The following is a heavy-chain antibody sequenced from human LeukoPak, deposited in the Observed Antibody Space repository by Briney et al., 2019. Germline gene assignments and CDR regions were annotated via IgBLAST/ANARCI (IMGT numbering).Heavy chain of an antibody. Sequence: GRSLRLSCAASGFTFSSYAMHWVRQAPGKGLEWVAVISYDGSNKYYADSVKGRFTISRDNSKNTLYLQMNSLRAEDTAVYYCANSVVAANKPGYWGQGTLVTVSS. D-gene: IGHD2-15*01. CDR1: GFTFSSYA. J-gene: IGHJ4*02. CDR2: ISYDGSNK. CDR3: ANSVVAANKPGY. V-gene: IGHV3-30*04.